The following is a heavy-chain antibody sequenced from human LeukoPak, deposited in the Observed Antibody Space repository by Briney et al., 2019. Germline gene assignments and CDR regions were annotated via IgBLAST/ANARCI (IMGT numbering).Heavy chain of an antibody. CDR1: GFTFSSYS. CDR3: AREALNMYYGMDV. D-gene: IGHD1/OR15-1a*01. J-gene: IGHJ6*02. V-gene: IGHV3-21*01. Sequence: GGSLRLSCAASGFTFSSYSMNWVRQAPGKGLEWLSSISSSSTYIYYADSVKGRFTISRDNAKNSLSLQMNSLRAEDTAVYYCAREALNMYYGMDVWGQGTTVTVSS. CDR2: ISSSSTYI.